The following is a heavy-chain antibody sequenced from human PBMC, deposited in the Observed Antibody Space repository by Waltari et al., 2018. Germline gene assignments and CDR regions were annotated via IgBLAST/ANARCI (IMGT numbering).Heavy chain of an antibody. CDR2: INPNSGGT. J-gene: IGHJ4*02. Sequence: QVQLVQSGAEVKKPGASAKIACKASGYLFTNYYMHWVRQAPGQGLEWMGWINPNSGGTNHAQKFQGRVTMTRDTSISTAYMELTRLRSDDTAVYFCARRKGYCTSSTCPPVKGYFGYWGQGTLVTVSS. D-gene: IGHD2-2*01. CDR3: ARRKGYCTSSTCPPVKGYFGY. CDR1: GYLFTNYY. V-gene: IGHV1-2*02.